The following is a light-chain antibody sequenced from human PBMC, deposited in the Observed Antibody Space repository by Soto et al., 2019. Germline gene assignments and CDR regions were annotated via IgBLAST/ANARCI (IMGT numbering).Light chain of an antibody. CDR1: QSITRY. Sequence: EIVLTPSPATLSLSPGERVTLYCWASQSITRYLVWYQQKPGQAPRLLIFGSSSRATGIPDRFSGSGSGTDFTLTISRLEPEDFAVYYCQHYGSSLWTFGQGTKVDIK. V-gene: IGKV3-20*01. J-gene: IGKJ1*01. CDR3: QHYGSSLWT. CDR2: GSS.